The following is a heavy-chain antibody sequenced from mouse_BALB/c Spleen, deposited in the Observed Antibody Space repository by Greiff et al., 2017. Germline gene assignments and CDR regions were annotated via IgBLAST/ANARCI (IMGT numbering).Heavy chain of an antibody. Sequence: EVQLQESGPELVKPGASVKMSCKASGYTFTSYVMHWVKQKPGQGLEWIGWIDPENGNTIYDPKFQGKASITADTSSNTAYLQLSSLTSEDTAVYYCATAYYNYAMDYWGQGTSVTVSS. D-gene: IGHD2-12*01. CDR2: IDPENGNT. J-gene: IGHJ4*01. CDR1: GYTFTSYV. CDR3: ATAYYNYAMDY. V-gene: IGHV14-1*02.